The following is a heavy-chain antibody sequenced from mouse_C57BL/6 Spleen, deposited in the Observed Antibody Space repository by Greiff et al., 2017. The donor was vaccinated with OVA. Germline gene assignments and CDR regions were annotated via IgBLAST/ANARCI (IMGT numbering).Heavy chain of an antibody. J-gene: IGHJ1*03. Sequence: EVKLVESGGGLVKPGGSLKLSCAASGFTFSDYGMHWVRQAPEKGLEWVAYISSDSSTIYYADTVKGRFTISRDNAKNTLFLQMTSLRSEDTAMYYCARELGRNYWYFDVWGTGTTVTVSS. CDR3: ARELGRNYWYFDV. CDR1: GFTFSDYG. V-gene: IGHV5-17*01. D-gene: IGHD4-1*01. CDR2: ISSDSSTI.